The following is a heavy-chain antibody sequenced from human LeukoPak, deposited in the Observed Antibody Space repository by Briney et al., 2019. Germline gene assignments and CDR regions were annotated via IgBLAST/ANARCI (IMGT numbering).Heavy chain of an antibody. D-gene: IGHD6-19*01. J-gene: IGHJ4*02. V-gene: IGHV3-30*04. CDR1: GFTFSSYA. Sequence: GGSLRLSCAASGFTFSSYAMHWVRQAPGKGLEWVAVVSYDGSNKYYADSVKGRFTISRDNSKNTLYLQMNSLRAEDTAVYYCASIAVAVDWGQGTLVTVSS. CDR3: ASIAVAVD. CDR2: VSYDGSNK.